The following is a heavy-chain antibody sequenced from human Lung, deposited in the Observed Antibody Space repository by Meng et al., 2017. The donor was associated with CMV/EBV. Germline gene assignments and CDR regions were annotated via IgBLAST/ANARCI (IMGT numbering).Heavy chain of an antibody. CDR1: GASITNHNW. CDR3: LRRSGGSV. D-gene: IGHD3-10*01. J-gene: IGHJ1*01. CDR2: IPHRGSS. V-gene: IGHV4-4*02. Sequence: VQLRAPGPRLVKPSEPLSPTCAVSGASITNHNWWAGVRQPPGKGLEWIGEIPHRGSSAYNPSLKSRVSMSIDKSKNQFSLKLTSVTAADTAVYHCLRRSGGSVWGQGTLVTVSS.